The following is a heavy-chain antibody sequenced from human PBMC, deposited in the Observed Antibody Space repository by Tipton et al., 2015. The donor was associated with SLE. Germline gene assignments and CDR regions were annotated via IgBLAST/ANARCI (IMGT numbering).Heavy chain of an antibody. CDR3: ALRKYYYYALDV. CDR2: TDHSGST. J-gene: IGHJ6*02. V-gene: IGHV4-34*01. D-gene: IGHD3-16*01. Sequence: TLSLTCAVNVGSFSGDYWRWIRQPPGKGLEWVGETDHSGSTSYNPSLKSRLTSSIDTSRNYLSLNLSSVTAADTAVYYCALRKYYYYALDVWGQGTTVTVSS. CDR1: VGSFSGDY.